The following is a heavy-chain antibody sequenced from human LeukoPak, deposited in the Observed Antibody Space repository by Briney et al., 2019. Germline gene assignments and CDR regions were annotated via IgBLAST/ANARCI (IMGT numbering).Heavy chain of an antibody. CDR3: ARDYDSSGYITFDY. V-gene: IGHV3-21*01. J-gene: IGHJ4*02. CDR2: ISSSVTYI. D-gene: IGHD3-22*01. CDR1: GFTFSTYT. Sequence: PGGSLRLSCIASGFTFSTYTMNWVRQAPGKGLEWVSSISSSVTYIYYADSVKGRFTISRDNAKNSLYLQMNSLRAEDTAVYYCARDYDSSGYITFDYWGQGTLVSVSS.